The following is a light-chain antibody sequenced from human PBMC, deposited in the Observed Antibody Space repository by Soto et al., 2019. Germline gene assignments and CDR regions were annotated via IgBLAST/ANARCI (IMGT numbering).Light chain of an antibody. V-gene: IGKV3-20*01. CDR3: QQYATFVT. CDR1: QSVQSSF. J-gene: IGKJ3*01. CDR2: GAS. Sequence: ENVLTQTPGTLSLSPGERATLSCRASQSVQSSFLAWYQQKPGQAPRLLIYGASSRATGIPDKFSGSGSGTDFTLAISRLEPEDFAVYYCQQYATFVTFGPGTKVDIK.